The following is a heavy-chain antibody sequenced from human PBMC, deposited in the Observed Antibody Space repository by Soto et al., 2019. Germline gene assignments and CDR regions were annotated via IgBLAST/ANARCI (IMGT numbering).Heavy chain of an antibody. CDR1: GFTFDYYW. V-gene: IGHV3-74*01. CDR2: IQNDGSRT. CDR3: ARGDKGGFDL. Sequence: EEQLVESEGGLVQRGGSLRLSCAASGFTFDYYWMHWVRQAPGQGLVWVAHIQNDGSRTTYADSVKGRFTISRDNAKNTLFLQMNSLRAEDSAVYYWARGDKGGFDLWGQGTTVTVSS. D-gene: IGHD2-21*02. J-gene: IGHJ3*01.